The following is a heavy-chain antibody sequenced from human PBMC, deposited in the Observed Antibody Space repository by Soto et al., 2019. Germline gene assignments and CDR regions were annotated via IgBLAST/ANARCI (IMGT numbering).Heavy chain of an antibody. V-gene: IGHV3-33*01. CDR2: IWYDGSNK. CDR3: AREVSSSWYYYGMDV. Sequence: QVQLVESGGGVVQPGRSLRLSCAASGFTFSSYGMHWVRQAPGKGLEWVAVIWYDGSNKYYADSVKGRFTISRDNSKNPLYLQMNSLRAEDTAVYYCAREVSSSWYYYGMDVWGQGTTVTVSS. D-gene: IGHD6-13*01. CDR1: GFTFSSYG. J-gene: IGHJ6*02.